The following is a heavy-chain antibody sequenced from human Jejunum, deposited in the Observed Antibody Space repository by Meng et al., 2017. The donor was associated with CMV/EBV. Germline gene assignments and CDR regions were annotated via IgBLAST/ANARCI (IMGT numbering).Heavy chain of an antibody. J-gene: IGHJ4*02. V-gene: IGHV3-48*04. D-gene: IGHD6-13*01. Sequence: FSIYSMNWVRQAPGKGLEWISYIASSSSTLYYADSVLGRFTISRDDAKKSLYLQMTNLGPEDTGVYYCARDSFLGAAAVLPFDYWGQGTLVTVSS. CDR3: ARDSFLGAAAVLPFDY. CDR2: IASSSSTL. CDR1: FSIYS.